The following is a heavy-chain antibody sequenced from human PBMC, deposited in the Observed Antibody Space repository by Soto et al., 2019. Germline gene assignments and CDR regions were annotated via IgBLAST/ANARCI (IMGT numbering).Heavy chain of an antibody. V-gene: IGHV3-21*01. Sequence: GGSLRLSCAASHFTFSSYGMNWVRQAPGKGLEWVSSITSSGYIYYADSVRGRFTISRDNANNSLYLQMDSLRAEDTAVYYCTRGPPDYWGQGTQVTVSS. CDR3: TRGPPDY. J-gene: IGHJ4*02. CDR1: HFTFSSYG. CDR2: ITSSGYI.